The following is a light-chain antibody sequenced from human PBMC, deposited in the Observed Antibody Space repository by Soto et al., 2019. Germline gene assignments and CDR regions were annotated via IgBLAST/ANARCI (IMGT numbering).Light chain of an antibody. CDR1: SSDVGGYNH. V-gene: IGLV2-11*01. J-gene: IGLJ1*01. CDR2: DFS. Sequence: QSVLTQPRSVSGSPGQSVTISCTGTSSDVGGYNHVSWYQQPPCKVTKLMIYDFSKRPSGVPDRFSGSKFDNTASLTISGLQAEDEADYFCCSYTGSIYVFGTGNKVTIL. CDR3: CSYTGSIYV.